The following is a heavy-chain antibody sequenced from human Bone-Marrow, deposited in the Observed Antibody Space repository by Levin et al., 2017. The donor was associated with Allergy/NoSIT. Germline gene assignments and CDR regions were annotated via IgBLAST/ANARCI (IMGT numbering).Heavy chain of an antibody. J-gene: IGHJ5*02. V-gene: IGHV4-30-4*01. CDR1: GESIGSANYY. D-gene: IGHD3-10*01. CDR3: VREEAFGESWFDP. Sequence: SQTLSLTCTVSGESIGSANYYWSWIRQSPTEGLEWIGNVYYDGANFYNPSLRGRLSISMDTSKNQLSLKLTSVTAADTAVYFCVREEAFGESWFDPWGQGVRVTVSS. CDR2: VYYDGAN.